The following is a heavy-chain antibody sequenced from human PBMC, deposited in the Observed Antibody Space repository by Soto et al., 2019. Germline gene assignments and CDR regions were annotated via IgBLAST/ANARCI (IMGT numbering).Heavy chain of an antibody. V-gene: IGHV4-30-4*08. Sequence: SETLSLTCTVSGGSISSDYYHWTWTRQSPERGLEWIGYIHHSGSILYNPSLKSRVTISVDTSKNQFSLHLSSVTAADTAVYFRAREDAGGNTLDVWGKGTRVTFPS. J-gene: IGHJ6*04. CDR3: AREDAGGNTLDV. CDR2: IHHSGSI. CDR1: GGSISSDYYH. D-gene: IGHD1-26*01.